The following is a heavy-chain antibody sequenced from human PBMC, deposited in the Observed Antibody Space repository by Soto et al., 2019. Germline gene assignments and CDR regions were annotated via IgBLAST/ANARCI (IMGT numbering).Heavy chain of an antibody. J-gene: IGHJ4*02. CDR1: AYTLTNYG. Sequence: GASVKVSCKASAYTLTNYGISWVRQAPGQGLEWMGWISAYSGNTNYAQNLQGRVSMTTDTPTSIAYMELRSLRSDDTAVYYCARVAKYGIFDYWGQGTQVTVSS. CDR3: ARVAKYGIFDY. CDR2: ISAYSGNT. V-gene: IGHV1-18*01. D-gene: IGHD2-21*01.